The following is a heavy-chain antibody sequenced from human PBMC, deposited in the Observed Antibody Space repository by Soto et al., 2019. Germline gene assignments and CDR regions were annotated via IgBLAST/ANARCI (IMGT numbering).Heavy chain of an antibody. J-gene: IGHJ6*02. CDR3: AADQGGRDDYGGNPSGMDV. V-gene: IGHV1-58*01. D-gene: IGHD4-17*01. Sequence: ASVKVSCKASGFTFTSSAVQWVRQARGQRLEWIGWIVVGSGNTNYAQKFQERVHITRDMSTSKAYMELSSLRSEDTAVYYCAADQGGRDDYGGNPSGMDVWGQGTTVTVSS. CDR2: IVVGSGNT. CDR1: GFTFTSSA.